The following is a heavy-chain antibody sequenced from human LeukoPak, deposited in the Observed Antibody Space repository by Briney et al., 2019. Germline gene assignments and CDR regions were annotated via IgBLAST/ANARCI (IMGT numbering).Heavy chain of an antibody. D-gene: IGHD2/OR15-2a*01. J-gene: IGHJ4*02. Sequence: SETLSLTCTVSGGSFSSGSYYWGWIRQPPGEGLEWIGYISDGGSPNYNPSLKSRVTISVDTSKNQFSLKLSSVTAADTAVYYCARDSMTDSSPFDYWGQGTLVTVSS. V-gene: IGHV4-61*01. CDR1: GGSFSSGSYY. CDR2: ISDGGSP. CDR3: ARDSMTDSSPFDY.